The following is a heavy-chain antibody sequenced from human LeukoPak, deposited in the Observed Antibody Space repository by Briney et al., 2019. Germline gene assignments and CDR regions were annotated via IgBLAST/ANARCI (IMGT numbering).Heavy chain of an antibody. CDR2: ISGSGGST. CDR1: GFTFGDYA. Sequence: PGGSLRLSCTAPGFTFGDYAMSWFRQAPGKGLEWVSAISGSGGSTYYADSVKGRFTISRDNSRNTLYLQMNSLRAEDTAVYYCAKDNQYSLYNWFDPWGQGTLVTVSS. D-gene: IGHD6-6*01. V-gene: IGHV3-23*01. CDR3: AKDNQYSLYNWFDP. J-gene: IGHJ5*02.